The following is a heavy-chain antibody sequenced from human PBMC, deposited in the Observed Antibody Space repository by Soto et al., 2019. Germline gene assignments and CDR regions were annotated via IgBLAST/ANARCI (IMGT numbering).Heavy chain of an antibody. J-gene: IGHJ6*02. D-gene: IGHD2-2*01. Sequence: QVQLVQSGDEEKKPGASVKVSCKASGYTFTSYGISWVRQAPGQGLEWMGWISAYNGNTNYAQKLQGRVTMTTDTSTSTAYMELRGLRSDDTAVYYCARVRGDIVVVPAATPYYYYGMDVWGQGTTVTVSS. CDR3: ARVRGDIVVVPAATPYYYYGMDV. V-gene: IGHV1-18*01. CDR1: GYTFTSYG. CDR2: ISAYNGNT.